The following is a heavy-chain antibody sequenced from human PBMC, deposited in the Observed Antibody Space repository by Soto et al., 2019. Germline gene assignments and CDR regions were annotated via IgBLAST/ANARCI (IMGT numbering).Heavy chain of an antibody. Sequence: GSLRLSCVASGFTFSRFAMSWVRQAPGKGLEWVSTISPPGGTTFYADSARGRFTISGDNSKNTLYLELNSLRAEDTAIYYCAKDLTPIQLWPSSFDFWGQGTLVTVSS. CDR3: AKDLTPIQLWPSSFDF. J-gene: IGHJ4*02. V-gene: IGHV3-23*01. CDR2: ISPPGGTT. CDR1: GFTFSRFA. D-gene: IGHD5-18*01.